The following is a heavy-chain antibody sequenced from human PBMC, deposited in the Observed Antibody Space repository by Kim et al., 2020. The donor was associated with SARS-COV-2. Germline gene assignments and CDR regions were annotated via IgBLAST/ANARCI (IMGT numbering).Heavy chain of an antibody. V-gene: IGHV4-34*01. CDR1: GGSFSGYY. CDR2: INHSGST. D-gene: IGHD2-15*01. J-gene: IGHJ5*02. Sequence: SETLSLTCAVYGGSFSGYYWSWIRQPPGKGLEWIGEINHSGSTNYNPSLKSRVTISVDTSKNQFSLKLSSVTAADTAVYYCARGGYCSGGSCYSPPSQRKRWFDPWGQGTLVTVSS. CDR3: ARGGYCSGGSCYSPPSQRKRWFDP.